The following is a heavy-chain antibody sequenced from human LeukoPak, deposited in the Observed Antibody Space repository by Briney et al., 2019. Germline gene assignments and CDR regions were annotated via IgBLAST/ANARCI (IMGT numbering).Heavy chain of an antibody. CDR2: IYHSGST. CDR1: GGSISSSNW. D-gene: IGHD3-22*01. Sequence: PSGTLSLTCAVSGGSISSSNWWSRVRQPPGKGLEWIGEIYHSGSTNYNPSLKSRVTISVDKSKNQFSLKLSSVTGADTAVYYCASREYYYVSSGYSTVGNFDYWGQGTLVTVSS. J-gene: IGHJ4*02. V-gene: IGHV4-4*02. CDR3: ASREYYYVSSGYSTVGNFDY.